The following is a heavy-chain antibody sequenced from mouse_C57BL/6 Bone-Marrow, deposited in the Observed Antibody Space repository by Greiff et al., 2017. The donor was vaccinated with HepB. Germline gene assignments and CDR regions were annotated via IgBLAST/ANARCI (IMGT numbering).Heavy chain of an antibody. CDR3: TRGRDYKGAMDY. CDR1: GYTFTSYW. V-gene: IGHV1-5*01. D-gene: IGHD2-12*01. J-gene: IGHJ4*01. Sequence: VQLQQSGTVLARPGASVKMSCKTSGYTFTSYWMHWVKQRPGQGLEWIGAIYPGNSDTSYNQKFKGKAKLTAVTSASTAYMELSSLTNEDSAVYYCTRGRDYKGAMDYWGQGTSVTVSS. CDR2: IYPGNSDT.